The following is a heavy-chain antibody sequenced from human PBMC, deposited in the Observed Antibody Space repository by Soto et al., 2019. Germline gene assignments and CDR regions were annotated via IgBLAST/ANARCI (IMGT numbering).Heavy chain of an antibody. CDR2: ISATGATI. V-gene: IGHV3-48*02. Sequence: EVQLVESGGGSVQRGGSLRLSCAVSSFALSEYSINWVRQAPGKGLEWISYISATGATIYYADSVRGRFTISRDIAKNSVFLQMSSLRDEDTAVYYCARDLTDYAGYYFDYWGQGTLVTVSS. CDR3: ARDLTDYAGYYFDY. CDR1: SFALSEYS. J-gene: IGHJ4*02. D-gene: IGHD4-17*01.